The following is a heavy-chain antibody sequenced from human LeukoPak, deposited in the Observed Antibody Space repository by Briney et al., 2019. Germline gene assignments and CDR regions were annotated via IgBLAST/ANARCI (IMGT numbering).Heavy chain of an antibody. V-gene: IGHV3-30*18. D-gene: IGHD5-12*01. Sequence: PGASLRLSCAASGFTFSSYGMHWVRQAPGKGLEWVAVISYDGSNKYYADSVKGRFTISRDNSKNTLYLQMNSLRAEDTAVYYCAKGMVATDYWGQGTLVTVSS. CDR2: ISYDGSNK. CDR1: GFTFSSYG. J-gene: IGHJ4*02. CDR3: AKGMVATDY.